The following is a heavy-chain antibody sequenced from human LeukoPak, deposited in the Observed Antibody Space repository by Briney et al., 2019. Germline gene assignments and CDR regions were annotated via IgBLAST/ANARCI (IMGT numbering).Heavy chain of an antibody. V-gene: IGHV3-33*01. J-gene: IGHJ3*02. CDR1: GFTFSNYG. D-gene: IGHD6-13*01. CDR3: ARDSSSSWYYVGAFDI. Sequence: GRSLRLSCAASGFTFSNYGMRWVRQAPGKGLEWVAVIWYDGSNKYYADSVKGRFTISRDNSKNTLYLQMNSLRAEDTAVYYCARDSSSSWYYVGAFDIWGQGTMVTVSS. CDR2: IWYDGSNK.